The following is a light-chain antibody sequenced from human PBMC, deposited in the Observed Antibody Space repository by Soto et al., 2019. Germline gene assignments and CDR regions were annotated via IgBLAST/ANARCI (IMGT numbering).Light chain of an antibody. V-gene: IGLV2-14*01. CDR2: EVN. CDR3: LSFTTTSTHV. Sequence: QAALTQPASLSGSPGQSSTISCTGTSSDIGAYDYVSWFQQHPGKAPKLMIPEVNNRPSGVSNRFSGSKSGNTAYLTISGLQVEDEDEYFCLSFTTTSTHVFGTGTKVTVL. J-gene: IGLJ1*01. CDR1: SSDIGAYDY.